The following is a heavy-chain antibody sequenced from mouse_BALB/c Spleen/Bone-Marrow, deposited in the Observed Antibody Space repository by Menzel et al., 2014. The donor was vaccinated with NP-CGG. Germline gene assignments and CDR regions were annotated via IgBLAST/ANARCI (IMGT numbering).Heavy chain of an antibody. CDR3: ARNGNYGAWFAY. D-gene: IGHD2-1*01. CDR1: GFNIKDTY. CDR2: IDPANGNT. J-gene: IGHJ3*01. Sequence: EVQGVESGAELVKPGTSVKLSCTASGFNIKDTYMHWVKQRPEQGLEWIGRIDPANGNTKYDPKFQGKATITADTSSNTAYLQLSSLTSEDTAVYYCARNGNYGAWFAYWGQGTLVTVSA. V-gene: IGHV14-3*02.